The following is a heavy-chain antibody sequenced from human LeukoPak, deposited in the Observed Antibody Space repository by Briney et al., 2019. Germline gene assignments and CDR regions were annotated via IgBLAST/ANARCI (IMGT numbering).Heavy chain of an antibody. CDR2: MNPNSGNT. V-gene: IGHV1-8*01. D-gene: IGHD2/OR15-2a*01. J-gene: IGHJ6*03. CDR3: ARGPAFLLSRYYYYMDV. Sequence: ASVKVSCKASGYTFTSYDINWVRQATGQGLEWMGWMNPNSGNTGYAQKFQGRVTMTRNTSISTAYMELSSLRSEDTAVYYCARGPAFLLSRYYYYMDVWGKGTTVTVSS. CDR1: GYTFTSYD.